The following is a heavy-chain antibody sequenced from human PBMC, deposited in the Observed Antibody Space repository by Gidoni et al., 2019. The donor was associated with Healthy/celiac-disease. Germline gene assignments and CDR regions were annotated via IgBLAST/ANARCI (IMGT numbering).Heavy chain of an antibody. CDR1: GGSFSGYY. Sequence: QVQLQPWGAGLLKPSETLSLTCAVYGGSFSGYYWSWIRQPPGKGLEWIGEINHSGSTNYNPSLKSRVTISVDTSKNQFSMKLSSVTAADTAVYYCAGGFWFDPWGQGTLVTVSS. J-gene: IGHJ5*02. CDR2: INHSGST. CDR3: AGGFWFDP. V-gene: IGHV4-34*01.